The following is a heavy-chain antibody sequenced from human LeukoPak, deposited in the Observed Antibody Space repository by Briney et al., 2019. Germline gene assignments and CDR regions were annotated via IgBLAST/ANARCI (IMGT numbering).Heavy chain of an antibody. J-gene: IGHJ5*02. Sequence: SVKVSCKASGGTFSSYTISWVRQAPGQGLEWMGRIIPILGIANYARKFQGRVTITADKSTSTAYMELSSLRSEDTAVYYCTYYYDSSGYYGGFDPWGQGTLVTVSS. D-gene: IGHD3-22*01. CDR3: TYYYDSSGYYGGFDP. V-gene: IGHV1-69*02. CDR1: GGTFSSYT. CDR2: IIPILGIA.